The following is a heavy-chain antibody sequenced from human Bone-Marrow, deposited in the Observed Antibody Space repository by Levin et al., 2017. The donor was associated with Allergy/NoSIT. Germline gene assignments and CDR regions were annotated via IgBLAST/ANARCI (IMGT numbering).Heavy chain of an antibody. D-gene: IGHD1-1*01. Sequence: PGGSLRLSCAASGFIFSNYWFHWVRQGPGEGLVWVSRINKDGTWHADSVKGRFTVSRDNAKNTLYLQMNSLRDEDTAVYYCARETTHSAPTWYFDLWGRGTLVTVSS. CDR3: ARETTHSAPTWYFDL. V-gene: IGHV3-74*01. CDR1: GFIFSNYW. CDR2: INKDGT. J-gene: IGHJ2*01.